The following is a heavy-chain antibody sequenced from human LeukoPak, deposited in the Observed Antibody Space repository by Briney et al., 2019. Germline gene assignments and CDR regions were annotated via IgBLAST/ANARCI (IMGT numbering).Heavy chain of an antibody. J-gene: IGHJ6*04. V-gene: IGHV1-2*02. Sequence: ASVKVSCKASGYTFTGYYMHWVRQAPGQGLEWMGWINPNSGGTNYAQKFQGRVTMTRDTSISTAYMELSRLRSDDTAVYYCASESHTQTQTYYSVMDVGAKGPTAPV. CDR3: ASESHTQTQTYYSVMDV. CDR2: INPNSGGT. D-gene: IGHD2-2*02. CDR1: GYTFTGYY.